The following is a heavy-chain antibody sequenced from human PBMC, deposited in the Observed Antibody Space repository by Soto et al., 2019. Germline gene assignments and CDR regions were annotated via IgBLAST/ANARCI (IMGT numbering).Heavy chain of an antibody. CDR1: GFTFSSNW. D-gene: IGHD2-2*01. Sequence: GSLRLSCVGSGFTFSSNWMTWVRQAPGKGLEWVGNIRQDGSEKNYVDSVKGRFTISRDNAKNSLYLQMNSLRAEDTAVYYCAREIVVARGASYFDYWGPGT. V-gene: IGHV3-7*04. CDR2: IRQDGSEK. J-gene: IGHJ4*02. CDR3: AREIVVARGASYFDY.